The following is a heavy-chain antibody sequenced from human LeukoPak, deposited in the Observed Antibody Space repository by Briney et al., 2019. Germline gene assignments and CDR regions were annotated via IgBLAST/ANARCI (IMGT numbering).Heavy chain of an antibody. V-gene: IGHV3-43*02. Sequence: GGSLRLSCVASGLNFDDSAMHWVRQAPGKGLEWVSLISADGGSTFPADSVKSRFSISRDNSKNSLYLQMNSLRSEDTAMYYCAKESGKFDHWGQGTLVAVSS. CDR2: ISADGGST. J-gene: IGHJ4*02. CDR1: GLNFDDSA. D-gene: IGHD3-16*01. CDR3: AKESGKFDH.